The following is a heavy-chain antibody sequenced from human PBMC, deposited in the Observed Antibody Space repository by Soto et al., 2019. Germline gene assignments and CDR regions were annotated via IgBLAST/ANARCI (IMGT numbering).Heavy chain of an antibody. V-gene: IGHV4-30-2*01. CDR3: AAGGGLPRYY. D-gene: IGHD5-12*01. CDR1: GGSISSGGYS. Sequence: QLQLQESGSGLVKPSQTLSLTCAVSGGSISSGGYSWSWIRQPPGKGLEWIGYIYHSGSTYYNPSLKRRVTRSVDRSKNQFSLKLSAVTAADTAVYYCAAGGGLPRYYWGQGTLVTVSS. J-gene: IGHJ4*02. CDR2: IYHSGST.